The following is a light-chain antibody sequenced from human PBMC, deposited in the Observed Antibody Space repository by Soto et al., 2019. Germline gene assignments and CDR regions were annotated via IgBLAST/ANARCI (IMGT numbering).Light chain of an antibody. J-gene: IGKJ1*01. V-gene: IGKV3-15*01. Sequence: EMVMTQSPATLSMSPGERATLSCRASQSVSSSLAWYQQKPGQAPRLLIYGASTRATGIPARFSGSGSGTEFTLTISRLQFEDSAVYYCQQYNNWWTFGQGTKVEIK. CDR3: QQYNNWWT. CDR2: GAS. CDR1: QSVSSS.